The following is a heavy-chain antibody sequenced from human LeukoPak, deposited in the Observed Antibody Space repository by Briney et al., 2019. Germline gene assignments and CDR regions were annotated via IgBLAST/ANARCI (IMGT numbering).Heavy chain of an antibody. Sequence: GGSLRLSCAASGFTFSSYAMSWVRQAPGKGLEWVSAISGIGGSTYYADSVKGRFTISRDNSKNTLYLQMNSLRAEDTAVYYCAKDLAYYDSSGYSPGLGWGQGTLVTVSS. CDR1: GFTFSSYA. V-gene: IGHV3-23*01. D-gene: IGHD3-22*01. CDR2: ISGIGGST. CDR3: AKDLAYYDSSGYSPGLG. J-gene: IGHJ4*02.